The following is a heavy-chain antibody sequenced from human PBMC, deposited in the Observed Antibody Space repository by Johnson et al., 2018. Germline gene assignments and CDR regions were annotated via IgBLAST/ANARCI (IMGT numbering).Heavy chain of an antibody. J-gene: IGHJ3*02. CDR3: AKDLSTSGELDAFDI. CDR1: GFTFSSYA. D-gene: IGHD1-26*01. CDR2: ISGSGGST. Sequence: VQLVQSGGGLVQXGGSLRLSCAASGFTFSSYAMSWVRQAPGKGLEWVSAISGSGGSTYYADPVQGRFPISRDNSKNTLYLEMNSLRAEDTAVYDWAKDLSTSGELDAFDIWGQGTMVTVSS. V-gene: IGHV3-23*04.